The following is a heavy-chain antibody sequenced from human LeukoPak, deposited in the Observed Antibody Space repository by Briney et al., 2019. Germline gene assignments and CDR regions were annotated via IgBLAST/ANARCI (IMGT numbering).Heavy chain of an antibody. Sequence: SETLSLTCTVSGGSISTYYWSWIRQPPGKGLEWIGYVYYSGATNYNPSLKSRVTISLDTSKNQFSLRLTSVTAADTAVYYCARRLAVTGIYCFDHWGQGTPVTISS. CDR1: GGSISTYY. J-gene: IGHJ4*02. D-gene: IGHD6-19*01. V-gene: IGHV4-59*08. CDR2: VYYSGAT. CDR3: ARRLAVTGIYCFDH.